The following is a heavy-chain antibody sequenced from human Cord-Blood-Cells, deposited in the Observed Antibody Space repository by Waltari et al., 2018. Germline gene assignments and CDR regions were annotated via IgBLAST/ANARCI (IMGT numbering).Heavy chain of an antibody. CDR1: GYTFTGYY. CDR2: INPNSGGT. V-gene: IGHV1-2*04. J-gene: IGHJ6*02. D-gene: IGHD6-13*01. Sequence: QVQLVQSGAEVKKPGASVKVSCKASGYTFTGYYMHWVRQAPGQGLEWMGWINPNSGGTNYAQKFQGWVTMTRDTSISTAYMELSRLRYDDTAVYYCARNGATVGSSTYYYYGMDVWGQGTTVTVSS. CDR3: ARNGATVGSSTYYYYGMDV.